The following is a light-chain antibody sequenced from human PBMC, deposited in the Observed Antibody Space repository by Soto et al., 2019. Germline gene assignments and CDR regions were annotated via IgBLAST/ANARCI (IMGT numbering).Light chain of an antibody. CDR2: AAS. V-gene: IGKV1-39*01. CDR1: QSISSY. J-gene: IGKJ1*01. Sequence: DIQMTQSPSSLSASVVDRVTITCRASQSISSYLNWYQQKPGKAPKVLLYAASSMQSGIPSRFSGSGSGTDFTLTISSLQPEDFATYYCQQSYSIPWTCGQGTKVE. CDR3: QQSYSIPWT.